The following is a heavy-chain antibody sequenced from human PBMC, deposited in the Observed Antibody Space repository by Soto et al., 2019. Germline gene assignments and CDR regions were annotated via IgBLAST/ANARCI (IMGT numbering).Heavy chain of an antibody. Sequence: GASVKVSCKASGYTFTSYAMHWVRQAPGQRLEWMGWINAGNGNTKYSQKFQGRVTITRDTSASTAYMELSSLRSEDTAVYYCARKNKNCSGGSCHNWFDPWGQGTLVTVS. J-gene: IGHJ5*02. D-gene: IGHD2-15*01. CDR1: GYTFTSYA. V-gene: IGHV1-3*01. CDR2: INAGNGNT. CDR3: ARKNKNCSGGSCHNWFDP.